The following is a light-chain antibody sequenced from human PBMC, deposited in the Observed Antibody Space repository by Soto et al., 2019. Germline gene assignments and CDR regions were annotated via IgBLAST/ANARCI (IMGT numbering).Light chain of an antibody. CDR1: ESVSSN. CDR3: QQFGSSAWA. Sequence: EIVMTQSPATLSVSPGERATLSCRASESVSSNLAWYQQKPGQAPRLLFYGASTRATDIPARFSGTGSGTEFTLTISSLQSEDFAVYYCQQFGSSAWAFGQGTKVDI. V-gene: IGKV3-15*01. CDR2: GAS. J-gene: IGKJ1*01.